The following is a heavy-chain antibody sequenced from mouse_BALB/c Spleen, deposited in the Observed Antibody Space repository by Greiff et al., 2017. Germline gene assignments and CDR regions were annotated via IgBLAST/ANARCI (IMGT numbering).Heavy chain of an antibody. CDR3: ARESPLYGSSYNYAMDY. Sequence: QVQLKQSGPGLVAPSQSLSITCTVSGFSLTGYGVNWVRQPPGKGLEWLGMIWGDGSTDYNSALKSRLSISKDNSKSQVFLKMNSLQTDDTARYYCARESPLYGSSYNYAMDYWGQGTSVTVSS. V-gene: IGHV2-6-7*01. D-gene: IGHD1-1*01. CDR2: IWGDGST. J-gene: IGHJ4*01. CDR1: GFSLTGYG.